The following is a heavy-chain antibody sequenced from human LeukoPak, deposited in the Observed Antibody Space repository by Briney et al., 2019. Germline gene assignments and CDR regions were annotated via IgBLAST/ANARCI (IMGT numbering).Heavy chain of an antibody. J-gene: IGHJ6*02. CDR2: IYYSGST. V-gene: IGHV4-59*01. Sequence: SETLSLTCTVSGGSISSYYRSWIRQPPGKGLEWIGYIYYSGSTNYNPSLKSRVTISVDTSKNQFSLKLSSVTAADTAVYYCARVRGITKNYYYGMDVWGQGTTVTVSS. CDR3: ARVRGITKNYYYGMDV. CDR1: GGSISSYY. D-gene: IGHD1-20*01.